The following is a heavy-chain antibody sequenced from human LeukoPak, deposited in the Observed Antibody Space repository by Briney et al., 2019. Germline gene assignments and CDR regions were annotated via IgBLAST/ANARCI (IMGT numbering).Heavy chain of an antibody. CDR1: GFTFTTYS. CDR2: ISSGSSAI. CDR3: VEGGAARFDY. D-gene: IGHD5-18*01. V-gene: IGHV3-21*04. J-gene: IGHJ4*02. Sequence: GGSLRLSCEASGFTFTTYSMTWVRQAPGKGLEWVSIISSGSSAIFSADALKGRFTISRDDAKNLLYLQMNSLRAEDTAVYYCVEGGAARFDYWGQGTLVAVSS.